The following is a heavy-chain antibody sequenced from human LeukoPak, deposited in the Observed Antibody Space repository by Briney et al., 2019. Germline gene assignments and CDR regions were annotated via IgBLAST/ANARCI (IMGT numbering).Heavy chain of an antibody. CDR2: ISAYNGIT. V-gene: IGHV1-18*01. D-gene: IGHD4-17*01. J-gene: IGHJ6*02. CDR1: GYTFTSYG. Sequence: GASVKVSCKASGYTFTSYGISWVRQAPGQGLEWMGWISAYNGITNYAQKLQGRVTMTTDTSTSTAYMELRSLRSDDTAVYYCARELTADQPYGDYPIYYYYCMDVWGQGTTVTVSS. CDR3: ARELTADQPYGDYPIYYYYCMDV.